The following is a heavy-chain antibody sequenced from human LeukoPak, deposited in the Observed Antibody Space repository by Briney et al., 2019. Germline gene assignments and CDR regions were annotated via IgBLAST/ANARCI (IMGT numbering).Heavy chain of an antibody. CDR2: IKTDASET. CDR1: GFTFSSYW. J-gene: IGHJ4*02. Sequence: LPGGSLRLSCAASGFTFSSYWMHWVRQAPGKGLVWVSRIKTDASETSYADSVKGRFTISRDNARNSQFLQMNSLRAEDTAVYYCASGGGWVFFNWGQGTLVTVSS. CDR3: ASGGGWVFFN. V-gene: IGHV3-74*01. D-gene: IGHD6-19*01.